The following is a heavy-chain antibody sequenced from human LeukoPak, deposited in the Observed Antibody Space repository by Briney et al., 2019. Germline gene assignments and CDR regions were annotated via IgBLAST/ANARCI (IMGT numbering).Heavy chain of an antibody. CDR3: ARGIDN. V-gene: IGHV3-7*04. Sequence: GGSLRLSCAASGFTFSRYLMNWVRQAPGRGLEWVATMKEDGSEKDYVDSVKGRFTISRDNAKNSLYLQMNSLRAEDTAVYYCARGIDNWGQGTLVTVSS. J-gene: IGHJ4*02. CDR1: GFTFSRYL. CDR2: MKEDGSEK.